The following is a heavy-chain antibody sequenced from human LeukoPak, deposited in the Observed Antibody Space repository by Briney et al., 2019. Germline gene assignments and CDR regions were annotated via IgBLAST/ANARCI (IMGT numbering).Heavy chain of an antibody. CDR3: AREAVTTVTTVANFDL. CDR1: GFTVSSDS. V-gene: IGHV3-53*01. D-gene: IGHD4-17*01. Sequence: GGSLRLSCTVSGFTVSSDSMSWVRQAPGKGLEWVSFIYSGGSTHYSDSVKGRFTISRDNSKNTLYLQMNSLRAEDTAVYYCAREAVTTVTTVANFDLWGRGTLVTVSS. J-gene: IGHJ2*01. CDR2: IYSGGST.